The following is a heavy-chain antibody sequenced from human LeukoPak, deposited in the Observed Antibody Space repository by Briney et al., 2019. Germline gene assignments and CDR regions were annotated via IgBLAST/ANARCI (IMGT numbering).Heavy chain of an antibody. Sequence: PSETLPLTCTVSGGSISSGGYSWSWIRQPAGKGLEWIGRIYTSGSTNYNPSLKSRVTMSVDTSKNQFSLKLSSVTAADTAVYYCARDGDSGYYGFDYWGQGTLVTVSS. CDR2: IYTSGST. CDR1: GGSISSGGYS. CDR3: ARDGDSGYYGFDY. J-gene: IGHJ4*02. V-gene: IGHV4-61*02. D-gene: IGHD3-22*01.